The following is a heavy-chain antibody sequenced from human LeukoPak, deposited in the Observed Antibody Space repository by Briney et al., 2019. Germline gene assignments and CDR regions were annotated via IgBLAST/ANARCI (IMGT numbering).Heavy chain of an antibody. CDR1: GGSISSYY. J-gene: IGHJ4*02. CDR2: IYYSGST. CDR3: AIAAAGTMYYFDY. D-gene: IGHD6-13*01. V-gene: IGHV4-59*12. Sequence: KPSETLSLTCTVSGGSISSYYWSWIRQPPGKGLEWIGYIYYSGSTNYNPSLKSRVTISVDTSKNQFSLKLSSVSAADTAVYCCAIAAAGTMYYFDYWGQGTLVTVSS.